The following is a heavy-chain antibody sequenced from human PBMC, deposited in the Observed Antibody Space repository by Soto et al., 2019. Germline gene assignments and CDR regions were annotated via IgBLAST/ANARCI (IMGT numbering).Heavy chain of an antibody. CDR1: GGTFSSYT. Sequence: QVQLVQSGAEVKKPGSSVKVSCKASGGTFSSYTISRVRQAPGQGLEWMGRIIPILGIANYAQKFQGRVTITADKSTSTAYMELSSLRSEDTAVYYCASNYGGNSDWGQGTLVTVSS. V-gene: IGHV1-69*02. D-gene: IGHD4-17*01. J-gene: IGHJ4*02. CDR2: IIPILGIA. CDR3: ASNYGGNSD.